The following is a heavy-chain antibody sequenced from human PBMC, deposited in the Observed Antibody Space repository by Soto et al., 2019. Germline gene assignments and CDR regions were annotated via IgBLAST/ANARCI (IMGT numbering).Heavy chain of an antibody. J-gene: IGHJ3*02. Sequence: GASVKVSCKASGYTLTGYYMHWVRQAPGQGLEWMGWINPNSGGTNYAQKFQGWVTMTRDTSISTAYMELSRLRSDDTAVYYCARVRVAAAASDAFDIWGQGTMVTVSS. CDR3: ARVRVAAAASDAFDI. CDR1: GYTLTGYY. V-gene: IGHV1-2*04. CDR2: INPNSGGT. D-gene: IGHD6-13*01.